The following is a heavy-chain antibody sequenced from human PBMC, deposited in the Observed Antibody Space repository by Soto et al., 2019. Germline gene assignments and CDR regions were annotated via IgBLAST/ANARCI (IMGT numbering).Heavy chain of an antibody. CDR2: IYYSGST. CDR1: GGSISSSSYY. V-gene: IGHV4-39*01. CDR3: ARHAYYYGSGSLCWFDP. J-gene: IGHJ5*02. D-gene: IGHD3-10*01. Sequence: SETLSLTCTVSGGSISSSSYYWGWIRQPPGKGLEWIGSIYYSGSTYYNPSLKSRVTISVDTSKNQFSLKLSSVTAADTAVYYCARHAYYYGSGSLCWFDPWGQGTLVTVSS.